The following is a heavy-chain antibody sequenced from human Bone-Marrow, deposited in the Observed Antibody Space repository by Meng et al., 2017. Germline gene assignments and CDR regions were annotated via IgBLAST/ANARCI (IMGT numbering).Heavy chain of an antibody. V-gene: IGHV3-11*01. CDR3: ARDEGVSYYYYGMDV. Sequence: GGSLRLSCAASGFTFSNAWMSWVRQAPGKGLEGVSYISSSGSTIYYADSVKGRFTISRDNAKNSLYLQMNSLRAEDTAVYYCARDEGVSYYYYGMDVWGQGTTVTVSS. J-gene: IGHJ6*02. CDR1: GFTFSNAW. CDR2: ISSSGSTI.